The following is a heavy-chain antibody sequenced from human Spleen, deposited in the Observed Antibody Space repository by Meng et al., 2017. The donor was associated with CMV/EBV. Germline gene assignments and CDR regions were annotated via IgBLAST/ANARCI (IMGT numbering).Heavy chain of an antibody. J-gene: IGHJ4*02. CDR2: ISYDGSNK. CDR3: ARGYFDY. V-gene: IGHV3-30-3*01. CDR1: GFTFSSYA. Sequence: QVQLVESGGGVGQPGRSLGLSCAASGFTFSSYAMHWVRQAPGKGLEWVAVISYDGSNKYYADSVKGRFTISRDNSKNTLYLQMNSLRAEDTAVYYCARGYFDYWGQGTLVTVSS.